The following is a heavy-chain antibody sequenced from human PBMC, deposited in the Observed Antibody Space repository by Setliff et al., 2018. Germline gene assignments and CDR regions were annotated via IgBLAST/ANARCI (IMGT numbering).Heavy chain of an antibody. J-gene: IGHJ4*02. V-gene: IGHV1-18*01. CDR2: INA. Sequence: GASVKVSCKSSGYTFTSYGINWVRQAPGQGLEWMGWINAYAQKFQGRVTMTIDTLTSTAYMELRSLRSDDTAVYYCARGPLDFVVTPAAAKFDYWGQGNLVTVSS. D-gene: IGHD2-2*01. CDR1: GYTFTSYG. CDR3: ARGPLDFVVTPAAAKFDY.